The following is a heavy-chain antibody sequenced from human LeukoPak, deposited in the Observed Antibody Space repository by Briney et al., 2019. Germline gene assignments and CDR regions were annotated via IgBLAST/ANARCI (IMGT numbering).Heavy chain of an antibody. CDR2: IIPILGIA. D-gene: IGHD5-24*01. V-gene: IGHV1-69*04. J-gene: IGHJ4*02. CDR1: GGTFSSYA. CDR3: ARGDGYSTNFDY. Sequence: SVKVSCKASGGTFSSYAISWVRQAPGQWLEWMGRIIPILGIANYAQKFQGRVTITADKSTSTAYMELSSLRSEDTAVYYCARGDGYSTNFDYWGQGTLVTVSS.